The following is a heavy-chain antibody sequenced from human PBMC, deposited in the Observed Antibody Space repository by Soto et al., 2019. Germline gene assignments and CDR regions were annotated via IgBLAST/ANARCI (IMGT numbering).Heavy chain of an antibody. CDR1: GYTFTSYD. V-gene: IGHV1-8*01. Sequence: ASVKVSCKASGYTFTSYDINWVRQATGQGLEWMGWMNPNSGNTGYAQKFQGRVTMTRNTSISTAYMELSGLRSEDTAVYYCARGSYCSGGSCYGYWGQGTLVTVSS. J-gene: IGHJ4*02. D-gene: IGHD2-15*01. CDR3: ARGSYCSGGSCYGY. CDR2: MNPNSGNT.